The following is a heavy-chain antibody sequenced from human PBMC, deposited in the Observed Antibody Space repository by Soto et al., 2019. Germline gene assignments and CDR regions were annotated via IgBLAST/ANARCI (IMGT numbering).Heavy chain of an antibody. J-gene: IGHJ5*02. Sequence: QVQLQESGPGLVKPSETLSLTCTVSGGSISSSYWSWIRQPAGKCLEWIGRIYTSGSTNSTPSLKSRVTMSLDTSKNQCSLKLSSGTAADTAVYYCAREGSGDCLRCNWFDPWGQGTLVTVSS. CDR2: IYTSGST. D-gene: IGHD2-21*02. CDR3: AREGSGDCLRCNWFDP. V-gene: IGHV4-4*07. CDR1: GGSISSSY.